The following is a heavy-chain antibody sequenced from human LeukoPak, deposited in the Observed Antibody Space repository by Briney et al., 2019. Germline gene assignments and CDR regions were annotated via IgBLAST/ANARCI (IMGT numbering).Heavy chain of an antibody. J-gene: IGHJ4*02. Sequence: ASVKVSCKASGYTFTGYYMHWVRQAPGQGLEWMGWINPNSGGTNYAHKFQGRLTINRDTSISTATMELSRLRYDDTAVYYCARESERSYYYDSSGYYIWGQGTLVTVSS. CDR2: INPNSGGT. D-gene: IGHD3-22*01. V-gene: IGHV1-2*07. CDR3: ARESERSYYYDSSGYYI. CDR1: GYTFTGYY.